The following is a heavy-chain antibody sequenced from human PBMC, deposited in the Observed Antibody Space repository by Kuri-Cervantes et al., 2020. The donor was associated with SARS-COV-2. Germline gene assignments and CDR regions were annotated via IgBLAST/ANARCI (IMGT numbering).Heavy chain of an antibody. V-gene: IGHV4-59*08. CDR1: GGSISSHY. CDR2: IYYSGST. J-gene: IGHJ4*02. D-gene: IGHD4-17*01. CDR3: ASGTYGDYLDY. Sequence: GSLRLSCTVSGGSISSHYWSWIRQPPGKGLEWIGYIYYSGSTNYNPSLKSRVTISVDTSKNQFSLKLSSVTAADTAVYYCASGTYGDYLDYWGQGTLVTVSS.